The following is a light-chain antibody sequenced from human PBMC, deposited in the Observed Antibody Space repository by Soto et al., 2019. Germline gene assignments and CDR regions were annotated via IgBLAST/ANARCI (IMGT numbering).Light chain of an antibody. Sequence: DVQMTQSPSSLSASVGDRVTITCRASQDINSYLAWYQQKPGNAPKSLIYAASSLQTGVPSRFSGSESGTDFTLTISNLQPEDSATYYCQQFNIYPPTVGGGTKVEIK. J-gene: IGKJ4*01. CDR2: AAS. CDR3: QQFNIYPPT. CDR1: QDINSY. V-gene: IGKV1D-16*01.